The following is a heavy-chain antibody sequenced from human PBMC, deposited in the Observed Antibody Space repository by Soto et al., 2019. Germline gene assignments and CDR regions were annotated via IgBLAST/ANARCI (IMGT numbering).Heavy chain of an antibody. Sequence: SETLSLTCTVSGVYISGSSYYWGWIRQPPGKGLEWIGSVSYSGSTYYNPSLKSRVTISVDTSKNRFSLKLSSASAADTAVYYCARGHGGITVFGAPGHFDYWGQGTLVTVSS. V-gene: IGHV4-39*01. CDR3: ARGHGGITVFGAPGHFDY. CDR2: VSYSGST. CDR1: GVYISGSSYY. J-gene: IGHJ4*02. D-gene: IGHD3-3*01.